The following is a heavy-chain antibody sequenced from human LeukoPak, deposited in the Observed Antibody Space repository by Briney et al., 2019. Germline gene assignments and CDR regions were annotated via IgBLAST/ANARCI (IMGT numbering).Heavy chain of an antibody. V-gene: IGHV3-33*07. Sequence: GRSLRLSCAASGFTVRRYGMDGGREAPGKGVEWGAGIWYDGSNKYYADSVKGRFTISRDNSKNTLYLQMNSLRAEDTAVYYCARDSGGGWLQPPGDYWGQGTLVTVSS. J-gene: IGHJ4*02. CDR3: ARDSGGGWLQPPGDY. CDR1: GFTVRRYG. D-gene: IGHD5-24*01. CDR2: IWYDGSNK.